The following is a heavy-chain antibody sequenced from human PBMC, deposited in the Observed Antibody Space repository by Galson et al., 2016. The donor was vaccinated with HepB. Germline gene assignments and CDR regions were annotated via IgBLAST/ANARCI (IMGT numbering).Heavy chain of an antibody. CDR3: AQYYYDTSGFLEYFQH. D-gene: IGHD3-22*01. J-gene: IGHJ1*01. CDR2: IYHTGTS. CDR1: GASVNSSNW. V-gene: IGHV4-4*02. Sequence: SETLSLTCAVSGASVNSSNWWTWVRQAPGTGLEWIGEIYHTGTSNNNPSLLSRFTMSIDNSRNLFSLNLNSVTAADTAVYYCAQYYYDTSGFLEYFQHWGQGTRVTVSS.